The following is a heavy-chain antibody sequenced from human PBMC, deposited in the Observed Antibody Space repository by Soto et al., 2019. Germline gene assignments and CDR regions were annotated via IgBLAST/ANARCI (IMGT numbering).Heavy chain of an antibody. CDR3: ARGFPSSGYDSTYYYYGMDV. CDR1: GFTFSSYD. Sequence: PGGSLRLSCAASGFTFSSYDMHWVRQATGKGLEWVSAIGTAGDTYYPGSVKGRFTISRENAKNSLYLRMNSLRAGDTDVYYCARGFPSSGYDSTYYYYGMDVWGQGTTVTVSS. V-gene: IGHV3-13*01. J-gene: IGHJ6*02. D-gene: IGHD5-12*01. CDR2: IGTAGDT.